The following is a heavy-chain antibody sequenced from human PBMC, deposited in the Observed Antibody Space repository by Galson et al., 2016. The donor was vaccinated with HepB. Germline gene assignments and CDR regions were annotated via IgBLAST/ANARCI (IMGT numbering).Heavy chain of an antibody. CDR1: NESFSGYY. D-gene: IGHD3-16*01. CDR2: VYDGGGT. CDR3: VRCGRLWDCDS. Sequence: SLTCAVYNESFSGYYWTWVRQAPGKQLEWIGEVYDGGGTNYNPYLKSRVTISVDESESLFSLKVRSVTAADTAVYYGVRCGRLWDCDSWGQGTLVTVSS. J-gene: IGHJ4*02. V-gene: IGHV4-34*03.